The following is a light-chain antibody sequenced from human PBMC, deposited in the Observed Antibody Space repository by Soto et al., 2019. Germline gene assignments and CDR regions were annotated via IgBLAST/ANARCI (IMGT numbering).Light chain of an antibody. V-gene: IGKV1-9*01. CDR3: QQLNTYPIT. CDR2: AAS. Sequence: LTQSPSSLSASVGDRVTITCRASQGISSYLAWYQQKPGKAPNLLIYAASTLQSGVPSRFSGSGSGTDFTLTINSLQPEDFATYYCQQLNTYPITFGQGTRLEIK. J-gene: IGKJ5*01. CDR1: QGISSY.